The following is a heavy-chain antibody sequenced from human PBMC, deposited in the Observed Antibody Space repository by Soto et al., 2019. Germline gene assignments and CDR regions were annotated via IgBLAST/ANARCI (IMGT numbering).Heavy chain of an antibody. J-gene: IGHJ4*02. CDR2: VSTNDDRT. Sequence: GGSVKVSCKTSGYIFTAYGLAWLRQAPGQRPEWMGWVSTNDDRTNYAQKFQGRVTMTTDRSTTTTSMELRSLRPDDTAVYYCARELNTESSAYYSFAFWGQGTLVTVSS. D-gene: IGHD3-22*01. CDR1: GYIFTAYG. V-gene: IGHV1-18*01. CDR3: ARELNTESSAYYSFAF.